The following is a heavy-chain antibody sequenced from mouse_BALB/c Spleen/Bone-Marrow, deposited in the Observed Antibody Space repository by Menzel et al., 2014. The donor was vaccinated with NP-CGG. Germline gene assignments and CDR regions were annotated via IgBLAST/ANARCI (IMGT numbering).Heavy chain of an antibody. D-gene: IGHD4-1*02. V-gene: IGHV1-82*01. J-gene: IGHJ4*01. CDR2: IYPGDGDT. CDR3: ARPLNWDPYAMDY. Sequence: VQLQQSGPELVKPGASVKISCKASGYAFSSSWMNWVKQRPGQGLEWIGRIYPGDGDTKYNGKFKGKATLTADKSSSTAYMQLSSLTSVDSAVYFCARPLNWDPYAMDYGGQGTSVTVSS. CDR1: GYAFSSSW.